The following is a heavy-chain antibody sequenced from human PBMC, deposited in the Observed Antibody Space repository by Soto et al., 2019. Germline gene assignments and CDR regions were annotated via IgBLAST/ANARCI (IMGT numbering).Heavy chain of an antibody. CDR1: GGSISSYY. V-gene: IGHV4-59*01. Sequence: SETLSLTCTVSGGSISSYYWSWIRQPPGKGLEWIGYIYYSGITDYNPSLKSRVTISVDTSKSQFSLKLNSVTAADTAVYYCARDPPYYDFRLVVWGQGTTVTVSS. CDR3: ARDPPYYDFRLVV. D-gene: IGHD3-3*01. CDR2: IYYSGIT. J-gene: IGHJ6*02.